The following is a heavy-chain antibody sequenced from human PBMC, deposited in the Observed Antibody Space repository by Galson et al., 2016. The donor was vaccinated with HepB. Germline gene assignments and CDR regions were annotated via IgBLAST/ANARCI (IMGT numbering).Heavy chain of an antibody. CDR2: ISYNSDNI. CDR3: VKDKGSYYYYYGMDV. Sequence: SLRLSCAASGFTFKSYAIHWVRQAPGKGLEWVSGISYNSDNIGYAESVKGRFTISRDNAKNSLYLQLNSLRAEDTALYFCVKDKGSYYYYYGMDVWGQGTTVTVSS. D-gene: IGHD1-26*01. CDR1: GFTFKSYA. V-gene: IGHV3-9*01. J-gene: IGHJ6*02.